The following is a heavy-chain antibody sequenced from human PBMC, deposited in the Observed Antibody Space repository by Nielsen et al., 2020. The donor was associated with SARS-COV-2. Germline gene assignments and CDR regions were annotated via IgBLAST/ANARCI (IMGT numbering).Heavy chain of an antibody. V-gene: IGHV1-18*04. J-gene: IGHJ4*02. CDR1: GDTFTNYY. CDR2: IAVYNGKT. Sequence: ASVKVSCKASGDTFTNYYIHWVRQAPGQGLEWMGWIAVYNGKTDYAQKVQDRLTLTTDPSTDTAYMELRTLRPDDTAVYYCARVGRTWFQYFDHDFWGQGTLVTVSS. CDR3: ARVGRTWFQYFDHDF. D-gene: IGHD6-13*01.